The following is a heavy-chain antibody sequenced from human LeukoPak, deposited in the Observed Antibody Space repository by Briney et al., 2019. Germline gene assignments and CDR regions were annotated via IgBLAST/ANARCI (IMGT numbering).Heavy chain of an antibody. CDR3: ARVPLQWLGLDY. CDR2: IYHSGST. V-gene: IGHV4-38-2*02. Sequence: PSETLSLTCTVSGGSITGYYWGWIRQPPGKGLEWIGSIYHSGSTYYNPSLKSRVTISVDTSKNQFSLKLSSVTAADTAVYYCARVPLQWLGLDYWGQGTLVIVSS. J-gene: IGHJ4*02. D-gene: IGHD6-19*01. CDR1: GGSITGYY.